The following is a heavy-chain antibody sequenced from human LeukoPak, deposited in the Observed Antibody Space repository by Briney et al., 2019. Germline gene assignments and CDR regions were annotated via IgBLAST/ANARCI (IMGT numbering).Heavy chain of an antibody. V-gene: IGHV3-66*01. CDR1: GFTVSSNY. J-gene: IGHJ4*02. D-gene: IGHD2/OR15-2a*01. CDR2: IYSGGST. Sequence: PGGSLRLSCAAFGFTVSSNYMSWVRQAPGKGLEWVSVIYSGGSTYYADSVKGRFTVSRDNSKNTLYLQMNSPRAEDTDVYYCARDEIAHFDYWGQGTLVTVSS. CDR3: ARDEIAHFDY.